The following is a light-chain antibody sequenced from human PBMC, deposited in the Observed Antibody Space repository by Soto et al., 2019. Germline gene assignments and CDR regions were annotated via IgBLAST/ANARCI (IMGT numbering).Light chain of an antibody. J-gene: IGKJ1*01. Sequence: EIVLTQSPGTLSLSPGERATLSCRASQSVSSSYLAWYQQKPGQAPRVLIYGASNRATGISDRFSGSGSGTDFTLTISRLEPEDFAVYHCQQYATSRTFGQGTTVEIK. CDR3: QQYATSRT. CDR1: QSVSSSY. CDR2: GAS. V-gene: IGKV3-20*01.